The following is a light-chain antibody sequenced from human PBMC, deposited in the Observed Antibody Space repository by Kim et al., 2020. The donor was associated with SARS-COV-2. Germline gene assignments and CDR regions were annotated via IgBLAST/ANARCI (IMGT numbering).Light chain of an antibody. J-gene: IGLJ2*01. V-gene: IGLV1-44*01. CDR1: SSNIGQTT. CDR3: AAWDDSLKAVI. Sequence: GRRVTISCSASSSNIGQTTVNWYQHFPGTAPKLFISNNNQRPSGVPDRFSGSKSGTSASLAISGLQSEDEADYYCAAWDDSLKAVIFGGGTQLTVL. CDR2: NNN.